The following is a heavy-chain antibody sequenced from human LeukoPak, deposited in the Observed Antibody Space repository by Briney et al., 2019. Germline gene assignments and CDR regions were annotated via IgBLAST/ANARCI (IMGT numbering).Heavy chain of an antibody. CDR3: ARYTSAYYD. CDR2: IKGDGSEK. Sequence: PGGSLRLSCAASGFTFSSFWMSWVRQAPGKGLEWVANIKGDGSEKYYVGSVKGRFTISRDNAQNSLYLQMNSLRAEDTAVYYCARYTSAYYDRGQGSLVTVSS. CDR1: GFTFSSFW. V-gene: IGHV3-7*04. D-gene: IGHD3-22*01. J-gene: IGHJ4*02.